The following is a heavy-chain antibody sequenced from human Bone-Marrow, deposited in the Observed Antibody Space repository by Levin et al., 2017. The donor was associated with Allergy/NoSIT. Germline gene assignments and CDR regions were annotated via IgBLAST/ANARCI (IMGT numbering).Heavy chain of an antibody. D-gene: IGHD1-1*01. J-gene: IGHJ3*02. CDR3: ATTGTDRSEDYQVVPRLQGVFDI. Sequence: NTGGSLRLSCKVSGSTLSKLSMHWVRQAPGRGLEWMGAFDAEDGEAVYSQKFQGRVIMTEDTSTDTAYMEMSSLRSEDTAVYFCATTGTDRSEDYQVVPRLQGVFDIWGQGTVVTVSS. CDR2: FDAEDGEA. CDR1: GSTLSKLS. V-gene: IGHV1-24*01.